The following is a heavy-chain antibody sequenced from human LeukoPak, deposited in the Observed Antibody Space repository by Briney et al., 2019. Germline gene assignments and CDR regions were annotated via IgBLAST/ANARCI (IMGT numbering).Heavy chain of an antibody. D-gene: IGHD3-22*01. CDR1: GFTFSSYG. CDR3: ARDEGYDSSGYSDAFDI. Sequence: PWGSLRLSCGASGFTFSSYGMHWVRQAPGKGLEWVAVISYDGSNKYYVDSVKGRFTISRDNSKNTLYLQMNSLRAEDTAVYYCARDEGYDSSGYSDAFDIWGQGTMVTVSS. V-gene: IGHV3-30*03. CDR2: ISYDGSNK. J-gene: IGHJ3*02.